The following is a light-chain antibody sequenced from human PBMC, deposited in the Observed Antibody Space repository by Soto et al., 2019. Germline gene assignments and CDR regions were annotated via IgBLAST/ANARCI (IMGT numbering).Light chain of an antibody. CDR1: TPNIGNNY. J-gene: IGLJ1*01. Sequence: QSVLTQPPSVSAAPGQKVTISCSGSTPNIGNNYVSWFQQLPGTAPKLIIYQSNRRPSGIPDRFSGSKSGTSATLGITGLQTGDEADYYCGSWDHSVSGFVFGTGTKLTVL. CDR2: QSN. CDR3: GSWDHSVSGFV. V-gene: IGLV1-51*02.